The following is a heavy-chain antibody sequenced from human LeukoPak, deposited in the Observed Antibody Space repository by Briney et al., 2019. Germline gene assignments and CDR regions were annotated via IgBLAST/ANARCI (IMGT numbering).Heavy chain of an antibody. V-gene: IGHV3-7*01. CDR1: GFSVSGYW. D-gene: IGHD6-13*01. CDR2: IKQDGSEK. J-gene: IGHJ4*02. Sequence: PGGSLRLSCAVSGFSVSGYWMTWVRQAPGKGLEWVANIKQDGSEKNYVDSVKGRFTISRDNADNSLFLQMNSLRVEDTAVYYCAREWQGGIAAAGTRIEGDYWGQGTLVAVSS. CDR3: AREWQGGIAAAGTRIEGDY.